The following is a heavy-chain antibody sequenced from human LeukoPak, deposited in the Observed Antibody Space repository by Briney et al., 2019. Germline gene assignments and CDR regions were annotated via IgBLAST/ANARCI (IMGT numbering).Heavy chain of an antibody. CDR1: GFTFSNAW. V-gene: IGHV3-11*04. CDR3: ARDLYSSSWYDYYYYYYMDV. D-gene: IGHD6-13*01. Sequence: GGSLRLSCAASGFTFSNAWKSWVRQAPGKGLEWVSYISSSGSTIYYADSVKGRFTISRDNAKNSLYLQMNSLRAEDTAVYYCARDLYSSSWYDYYYYYYMDVWGQGTMVTVSS. J-gene: IGHJ6*03. CDR2: ISSSGSTI.